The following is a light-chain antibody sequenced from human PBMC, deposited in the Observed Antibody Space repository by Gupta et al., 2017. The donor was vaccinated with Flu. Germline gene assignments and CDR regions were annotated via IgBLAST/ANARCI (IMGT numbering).Light chain of an antibody. J-gene: IGKJ1*01. CDR1: QSVRNNY. Sequence: EIVLTQSPGTLSLSPGERATLSCRASQSVRNNYLAWYQQGPGQPPRLLIYGASNRINGIPDRFSGSGVWTDLTLTLSRTEPEEFDMYYWQDYGDCKTFGQGTKVEIE. CDR2: GAS. CDR3: QDYGDCKT. V-gene: IGKV3-20*01.